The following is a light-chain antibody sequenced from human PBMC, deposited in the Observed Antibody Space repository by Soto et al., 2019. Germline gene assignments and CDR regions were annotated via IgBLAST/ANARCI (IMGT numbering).Light chain of an antibody. CDR3: QQFNNWPHT. J-gene: IGKJ2*01. Sequence: EIVLTQSPGTLSLSPGERATLSCRASQSVGNNFLAWYQQKPGQAPRLLIYGASSRATGIPDRFSGSGSGTDFTLTISSLEPEDFAVYYCQQFNNWPHTFGQGTRLEIK. CDR2: GAS. V-gene: IGKV3-20*01. CDR1: QSVGNNF.